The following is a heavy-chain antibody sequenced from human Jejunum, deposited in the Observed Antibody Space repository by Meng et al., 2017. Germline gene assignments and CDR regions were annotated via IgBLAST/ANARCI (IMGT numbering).Heavy chain of an antibody. CDR2: INPCGTYT. CDR1: GFTFTRYY. V-gene: IGHV1-46*01. D-gene: IGHD3-16*01. CDR3: ARDNSLGGLGWCFDP. Sequence: ASAKVSCKASGFTFTRYYMHWVRQAPGQGLEWMVIINPCGTYTSYAQKFQGRVTLTRDTSTSTVYLQLSSLRSEDTAVYYCARDNSLGGLGWCFDPWGQGTLVTVSS. J-gene: IGHJ5*02.